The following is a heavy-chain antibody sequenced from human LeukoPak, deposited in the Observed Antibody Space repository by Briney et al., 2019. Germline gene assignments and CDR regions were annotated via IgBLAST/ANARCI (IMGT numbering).Heavy chain of an antibody. CDR2: IKSKTDGGTT. D-gene: IGHD1-7*01. J-gene: IGHJ3*02. CDR1: GFTFSNAW. CDR3: ARYGTTTAAFDI. Sequence: GGSLRLSCAASGFTFSNAWMSWVRQAPGKGLEWVGRIKSKTDGGTTDYAAPVKGRFTISRDDSKNTLYLQMNSLKTEDTAVYYCARYGTTTAAFDIWGQGTMVTVSS. V-gene: IGHV3-15*01.